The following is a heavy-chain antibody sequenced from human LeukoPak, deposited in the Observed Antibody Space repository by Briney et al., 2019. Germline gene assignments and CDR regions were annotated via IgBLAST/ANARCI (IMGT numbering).Heavy chain of an antibody. CDR1: GFTFSSYW. V-gene: IGHV3-74*01. J-gene: IGHJ4*02. CDR2: ISPDGSTT. Sequence: GGSLRLSCAASGFTFSSYWMHWARQAPGKGRVWVSRISPDGSTTGHADSVKGRFTTSRDNAKNTLFLQMNSLRAEDTAVYYCTRDFDFSSAIWGQGTLVTVSS. D-gene: IGHD3-3*01. CDR3: TRDFDFSSAI.